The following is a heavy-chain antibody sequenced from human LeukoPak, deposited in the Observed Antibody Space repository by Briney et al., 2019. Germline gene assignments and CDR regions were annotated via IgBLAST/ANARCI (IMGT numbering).Heavy chain of an antibody. CDR2: INHSGST. CDR3: ARAVGYCSGGSCYSGWFDP. V-gene: IGHV4-34*01. Sequence: SETLSLTCAVYGGSFSGYYWSWIRQPPGKGLEWIGEINHSGSTNYNPSLKRRVTISVDTSKNQFSLKLSSVTAADTAVYYCARAVGYCSGGSCYSGWFDPWGQGTLVAVSS. D-gene: IGHD2-15*01. CDR1: GGSFSGYY. J-gene: IGHJ5*02.